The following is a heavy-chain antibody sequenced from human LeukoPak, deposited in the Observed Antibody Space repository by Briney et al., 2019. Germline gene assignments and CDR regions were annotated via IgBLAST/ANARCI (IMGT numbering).Heavy chain of an antibody. J-gene: IGHJ4*02. CDR2: ISGSGGST. Sequence: PGGSLRLSCAASGFTFSSSWMTWVRQAPGKGLEWVSAISGSGGSTYYADSVKGRFTISRDNSKNTLYMQMNSLRAEDTAVYYCARILSSAWGELGYWGQGTLVTVSS. V-gene: IGHV3-23*01. CDR1: GFTFSSSW. CDR3: ARILSSAWGELGY. D-gene: IGHD6-19*01.